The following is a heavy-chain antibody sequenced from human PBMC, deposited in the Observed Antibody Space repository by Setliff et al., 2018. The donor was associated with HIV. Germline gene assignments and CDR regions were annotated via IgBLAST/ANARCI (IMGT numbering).Heavy chain of an antibody. V-gene: IGHV4-39*01. CDR3: ARHHLRTTEEYFQH. CDR1: GGSIRGSSYY. D-gene: IGHD4-17*01. Sequence: PSETLSLTCTVSGGSIRGSSYYWGWIRQPPGKGLEWIGSMYYSGRTYYNPSLKSRVTISVDTSKNQFSLKLNSVTAAGTAVYYCARHHLRTTEEYFQHWGQGTLVTVSS. CDR2: MYYSGRT. J-gene: IGHJ1*01.